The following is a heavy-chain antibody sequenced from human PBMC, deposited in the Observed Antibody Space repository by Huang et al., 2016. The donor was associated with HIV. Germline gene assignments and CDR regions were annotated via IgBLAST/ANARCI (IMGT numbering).Heavy chain of an antibody. D-gene: IGHD3-16*01. CDR2: INHSGNT. CDR3: AGEKKLGGGFES. Sequence: QVQLQQWGAGLLKPSETLSLTCAVYGGSFSTYYWSWIRQSPGKGLEWIAEINHSGNTNYTPLVGTRATIAADTSKNQFSLRLKSVTAADAAVYYCAGEKKLGGGFESWGQGTLVTVFS. J-gene: IGHJ4*02. V-gene: IGHV4-34*01. CDR1: GGSFSTYY.